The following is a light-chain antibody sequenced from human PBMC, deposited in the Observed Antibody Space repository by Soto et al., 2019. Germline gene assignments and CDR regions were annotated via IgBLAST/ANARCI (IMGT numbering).Light chain of an antibody. CDR2: DVS. CDR3: QQSGSSPT. Sequence: EIVLTQSPGTLSLSPGERATLSCRSSQSVSSSYLAWYQQKPCQAPRLLIYDVSSRATGIPDRFSDSGSGTDFTITNSRLEPDDFAVYYCQQSGSSPTFGQGTKVEIK. V-gene: IGKV3-20*01. J-gene: IGKJ1*01. CDR1: QSVSSSY.